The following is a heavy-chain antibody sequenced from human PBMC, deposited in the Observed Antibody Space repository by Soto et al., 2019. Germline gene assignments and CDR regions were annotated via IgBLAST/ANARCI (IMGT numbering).Heavy chain of an antibody. J-gene: IGHJ5*02. V-gene: IGHV1-18*01. CDR1: GYTFSNYG. CDR3: TRVVPGAEAWFGP. Sequence: SVKVSCKTSGYTFSNYGITWVRQAPGQPLEWLGWISLYSDGTNYAQKFQGRVSMTTDTSTTTAYMELRSLRSDDTAVYYCTRVVPGAEAWFGPWGQGPLVTLSS. D-gene: IGHD2-2*01. CDR2: ISLYSDGT.